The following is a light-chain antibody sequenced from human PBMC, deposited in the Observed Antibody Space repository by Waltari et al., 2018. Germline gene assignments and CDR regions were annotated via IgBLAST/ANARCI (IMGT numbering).Light chain of an antibody. CDR1: SSAVGGYNY. CDR2: DVP. V-gene: IGLV2-11*01. CDR3: CSYAGSITFWV. Sequence: QSALTQPRSVSGSPGQSVTISCTGTSSAVGGYNYVSWYQHHPGKAPKLIIYDVPKRPSGVPDRFSASKSDNTASLTISGLQAEDEADYYCCSYAGSITFWVFGGGTKLTVL. J-gene: IGLJ3*02.